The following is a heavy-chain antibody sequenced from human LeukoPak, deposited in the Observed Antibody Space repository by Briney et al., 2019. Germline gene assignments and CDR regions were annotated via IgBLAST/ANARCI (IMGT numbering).Heavy chain of an antibody. D-gene: IGHD3-10*01. CDR2: INPDSGAT. V-gene: IGHV1-2*02. Sequence: GASVKVSCKASGYTFTGYYMHWVRQAPGQGLEWMGWINPDSGATKYAEKFQGRVTMTRDTSVGLAYMAVSSLTSDDAAVFYCARGGFRGSGTSYHHNFFDFWGQGTLVTVSS. CDR1: GYTFTGYY. J-gene: IGHJ4*03. CDR3: ARGGFRGSGTSYHHNFFDF.